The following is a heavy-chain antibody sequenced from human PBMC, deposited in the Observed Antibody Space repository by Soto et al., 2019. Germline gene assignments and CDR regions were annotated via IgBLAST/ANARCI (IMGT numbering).Heavy chain of an antibody. J-gene: IGHJ6*02. V-gene: IGHV3-23*01. CDR2: ISGSGGST. CDR3: AKINIPSPEYYYDSSGYPYYYYGMDV. Sequence: PGGSLRLSCAASGFTFSSYAMSWVRQAPGKGLEWVSAISGSGGSTYYADSVKGRFTISRDNSKNTLYLQMSSLRAEDTAVYYCAKINIPSPEYYYDSSGYPYYYYGMDVWGQGTTVTVSS. CDR1: GFTFSSYA. D-gene: IGHD3-22*01.